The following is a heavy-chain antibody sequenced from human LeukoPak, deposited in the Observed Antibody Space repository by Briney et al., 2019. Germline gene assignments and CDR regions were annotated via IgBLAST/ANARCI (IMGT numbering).Heavy chain of an antibody. V-gene: IGHV1-18*01. CDR3: AREQFSGNWNY. D-gene: IGHD1-1*01. J-gene: IGHJ4*02. CDR1: GYTFTSYD. CDR2: ISAYNGHT. Sequence: ASVKVSCKASGYTFTSYDISWVRQAPGQGLEWMGWISAYNGHTSYAQKIQGRVTMTTDTSTSTAYMELRSLRSDDTAVYYCAREQFSGNWNYWGQGTLVTVSS.